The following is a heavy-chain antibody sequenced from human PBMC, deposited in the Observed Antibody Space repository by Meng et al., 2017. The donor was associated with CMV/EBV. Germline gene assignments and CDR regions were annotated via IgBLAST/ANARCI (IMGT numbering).Heavy chain of an antibody. CDR1: GGTFSSYA. V-gene: IGHV1-69*05. D-gene: IGHD1-26*01. CDR2: IIPIFGTA. Sequence: SVKSCKASGGTFSSYAISWVRQAPGQGLEWMGGIIPIFGTANYAQKFQGRVTITTDESTSTAYMELSSLRSEDTAVYYCAREGRAGGSYYSFDYWGQGTLVTVSS. CDR3: AREGRAGGSYYSFDY. J-gene: IGHJ4*02.